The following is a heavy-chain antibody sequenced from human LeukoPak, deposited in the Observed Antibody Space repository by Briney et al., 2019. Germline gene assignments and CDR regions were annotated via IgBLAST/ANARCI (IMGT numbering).Heavy chain of an antibody. Sequence: GGSLRLSCEASGISISDNYMSWIRQAPGKGLEWVSYISYGGRIVYSADSVKGRFTISRDNAKNSVYLQMNSLRAEDTAVYYCARDRGYDSSGYYRDYFDYWGQGTPVTVSS. V-gene: IGHV3-11*04. CDR3: ARDRGYDSSGYYRDYFDY. J-gene: IGHJ4*02. CDR2: ISYGGRIV. D-gene: IGHD3-22*01. CDR1: GISISDNY.